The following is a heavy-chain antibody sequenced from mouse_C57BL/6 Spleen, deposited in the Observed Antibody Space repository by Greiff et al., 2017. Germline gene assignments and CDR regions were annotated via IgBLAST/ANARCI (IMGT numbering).Heavy chain of an antibody. Sequence: EVKLQQSGPELVKPGASVKIPCKASGYTFTDYNMDWVKQSHGKSLEWIGDINPNNGGTIYNQKFKGKATLTVDKSSSTAYMELRSLTSEDTAVYYSARNYYGSSRAMDYWGQGTSVTVSS. CDR3: ARNYYGSSRAMDY. V-gene: IGHV1-18*01. D-gene: IGHD1-1*01. CDR1: GYTFTDYN. J-gene: IGHJ4*01. CDR2: INPNNGGT.